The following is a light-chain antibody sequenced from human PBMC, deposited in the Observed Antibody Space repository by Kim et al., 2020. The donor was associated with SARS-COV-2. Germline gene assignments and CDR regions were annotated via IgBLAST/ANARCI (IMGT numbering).Light chain of an antibody. V-gene: IGKV3-15*01. J-gene: IGKJ1*01. CDR1: QSVSSS. Sequence: EIVMTQSPATLSVSPGERATLSCRASQSVSSSLAWYQHKPGQAPRLLIYAASTRATGIPARFSGSGSGTEFTLTISSLQSEDFAVYYCQQYNNWPPGAFGQGTKVEIK. CDR2: AAS. CDR3: QQYNNWPPGA.